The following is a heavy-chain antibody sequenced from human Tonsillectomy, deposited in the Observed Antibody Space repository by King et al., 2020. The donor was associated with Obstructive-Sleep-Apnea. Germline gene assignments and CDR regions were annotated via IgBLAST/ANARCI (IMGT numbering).Heavy chain of an antibody. CDR3: VRGFGELLDSHFDH. J-gene: IGHJ4*02. CDR1: GFTFSGHT. D-gene: IGHD3-10*01. CDR2: ISGSSRYI. V-gene: IGHV3-21*01. Sequence: VQLVQSGGGLVKPGGSLRLSCAASGFTFSGHTMNWVRQAPGKGLEWGSFISGSSRYIYYADSMEGRFTISRDNTKNALYLQMNSLTVEDTAVYYCVRGFGELLDSHFDHWGQGTLVTVSS.